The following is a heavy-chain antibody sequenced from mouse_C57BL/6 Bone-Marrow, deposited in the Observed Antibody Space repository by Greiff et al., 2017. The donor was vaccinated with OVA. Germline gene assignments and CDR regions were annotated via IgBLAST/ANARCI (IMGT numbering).Heavy chain of an antibody. CDR3: TAPRAHWYFDV. V-gene: IGHV14-4*01. D-gene: IGHD2-10*02. CDR1: GFNIKDDY. J-gene: IGHJ1*03. CDR2: IDPENGDT. Sequence: VHVKQSGAELVRPGASVKLSCTASGFNIKDDYMHWVKQRPEQGLEWIGWIDPENGDTEYASKFQGKATITADTSSNTAYLQLSSLTSEDTAVYYCTAPRAHWYFDVWGTGTTVTVSS.